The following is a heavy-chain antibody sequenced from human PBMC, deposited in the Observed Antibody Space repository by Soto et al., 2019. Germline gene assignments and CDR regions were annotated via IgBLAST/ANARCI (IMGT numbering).Heavy chain of an antibody. Sequence: GGSLRLSCAASGFTFSSYAMSWVRQAPGKGLEWVSAISGSGGSTYYADSVKGRFTISRDNSKNTLYLQMNSLRAEDTAVYYCAKMRGYSNYDYYYFMDVWGKGATVTVSS. V-gene: IGHV3-23*01. CDR1: GFTFSSYA. CDR2: ISGSGGST. D-gene: IGHD4-4*01. CDR3: AKMRGYSNYDYYYFMDV. J-gene: IGHJ6*03.